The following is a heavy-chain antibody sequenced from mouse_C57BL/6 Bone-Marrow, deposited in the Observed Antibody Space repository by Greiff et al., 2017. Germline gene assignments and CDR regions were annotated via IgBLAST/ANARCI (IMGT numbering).Heavy chain of an antibody. CDR3: ARGGYGKGWFAY. CDR1: GYTFTSYG. CDR2: IYPRSGNT. D-gene: IGHD1-1*01. Sequence: VQLKESGAELARPGASVKLSCKASGYTFTSYGISWVKQRTGQGLEWIGEIYPRSGNTYYNEKFKGKATLTADKSSSTAYMELRSLTSEDSAVYFCARGGYGKGWFAYWGQGTLVTVSA. V-gene: IGHV1-81*01. J-gene: IGHJ3*01.